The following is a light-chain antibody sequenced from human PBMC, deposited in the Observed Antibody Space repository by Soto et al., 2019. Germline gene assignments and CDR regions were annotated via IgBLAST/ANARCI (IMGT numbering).Light chain of an antibody. V-gene: IGKV3-15*01. J-gene: IGKJ1*01. Sequence: EIVMTQSPATLSLSPGERATLSCRASQTLRRTYVTWYQQKPGQAPRLLIYGASTRATGVPARFSGSGSGTEFTLTISSLQSEDSAVYYCQQYYDWPTFGQGTKVEIK. CDR1: QTLRRT. CDR3: QQYYDWPT. CDR2: GAS.